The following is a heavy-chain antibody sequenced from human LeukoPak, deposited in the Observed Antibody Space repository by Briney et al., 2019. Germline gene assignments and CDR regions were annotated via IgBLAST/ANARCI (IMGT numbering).Heavy chain of an antibody. CDR2: ISSSGSTI. D-gene: IGHD3-10*01. CDR3: ARDPSVNYYGSGSYLDY. Sequence: GGSLRLSCAASGFTFSSYEMNWVRQAPGKGLEWVSYISSSGSTIYYADSVKGRFTISRDNAKNSLYLQMNSLRAEDTAVYYCARDPSVNYYGSGSYLDYWGQGTLVTVSS. J-gene: IGHJ4*02. CDR1: GFTFSSYE. V-gene: IGHV3-48*03.